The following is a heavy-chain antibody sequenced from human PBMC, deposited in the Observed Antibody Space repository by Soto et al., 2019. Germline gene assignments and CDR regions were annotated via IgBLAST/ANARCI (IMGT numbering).Heavy chain of an antibody. CDR2: IRSSNYI. J-gene: IGHJ4*02. CDR3: AREGGYCSSTTCYVYPFDY. D-gene: IGHD2-2*01. V-gene: IGHV3-21*01. Sequence: WGSLRLACAASVFTFSIYNMSWVRQAPGKALEWVSSIRSSNYIYYADSVKGRFTISRDNAKNSLYLQMNSLRAEDTAVYYCAREGGYCSSTTCYVYPFDYWGRGTMVTVSS. CDR1: VFTFSIYN.